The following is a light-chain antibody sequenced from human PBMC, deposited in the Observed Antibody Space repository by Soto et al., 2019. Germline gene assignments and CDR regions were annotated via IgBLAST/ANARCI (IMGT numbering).Light chain of an antibody. J-gene: IGKJ5*01. CDR1: QSVSSSF. V-gene: IGKV3-20*01. CDR3: QQYGSSPRT. Sequence: EIVLTQSPGTLSLSPGERATLSCRSSQSVSSSFLAWYQQKVGQAPRILIYGESSRATGIPDRFSGSGSGTDFTLSISRLEPEDFAVYYCQQYGSSPRTCGQGTRLEIK. CDR2: GES.